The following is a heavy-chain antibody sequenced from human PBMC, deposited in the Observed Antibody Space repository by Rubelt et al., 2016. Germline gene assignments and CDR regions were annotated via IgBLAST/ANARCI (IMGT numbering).Heavy chain of an antibody. D-gene: IGHD4-17*01. Sequence: QLQLQESGPGLVKPSETLSLTCTVSGGSIGNSGYSWGWIRQPPGKGLEWIGSIYYSGGTYYNQSLKSRVTISVDTSKNQFPLNLGSVTAADTAVDYCAIMTTVTTYAFDIWGQGTLVTVSS. CDR1: GGSIGNSGYS. CDR3: AIMTTVTTYAFDI. J-gene: IGHJ3*02. CDR2: IYYSGGT. V-gene: IGHV4-39*07.